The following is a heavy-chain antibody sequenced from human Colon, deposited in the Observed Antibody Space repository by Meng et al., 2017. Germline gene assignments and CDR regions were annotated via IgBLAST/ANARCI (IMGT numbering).Heavy chain of an antibody. CDR2: IYPADGNR. J-gene: IGHJ4*02. Sequence: VQLVQSGAELKKPGPSVKVSCQASGYSFTSYGMHWLRQAPGQRPEWMGWIYPADGNRRYSQKFQDRLTITTDTFARTAYMELSSLRSEDTAVYFCARDERGGPYYFDYWGQGTLVTVSS. CDR1: GYSFTSYG. V-gene: IGHV1-3*01. CDR3: ARDERGGPYYFDY.